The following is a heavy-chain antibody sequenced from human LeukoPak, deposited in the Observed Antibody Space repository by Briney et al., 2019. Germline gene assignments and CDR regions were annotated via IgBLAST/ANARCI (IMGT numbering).Heavy chain of an antibody. CDR1: GFSFSSYE. Sequence: GGSLRLSCAASGFSFSSYEMNWVRQAPGKGLDWVSYISSSSSYIYYADSVKGRFTISRDNSKNTLYLQMNSLRAEDTAVYYCAKGYNYGYFDSWGQGTLVTVSS. CDR2: ISSSSSYI. CDR3: AKGYNYGYFDS. V-gene: IGHV3-21*05. D-gene: IGHD5-18*01. J-gene: IGHJ4*02.